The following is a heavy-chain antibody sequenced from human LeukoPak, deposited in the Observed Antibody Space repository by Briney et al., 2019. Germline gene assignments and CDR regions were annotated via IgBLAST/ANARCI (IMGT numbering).Heavy chain of an antibody. CDR1: GGSFSGYY. CDR3: ARSPNYYYGSGSYSDY. V-gene: IGHV4-34*01. J-gene: IGHJ4*02. Sequence: SETLSLTCAVYGGSFSGYYWSWIRQPPGKGLEWIGEINHSGSTSYNPSLKSRVTISVDTSKNQFSLKLSSVTAADTAVYYCARSPNYYYGSGSYSDYWGQGTLVTVSS. D-gene: IGHD3-10*01. CDR2: INHSGST.